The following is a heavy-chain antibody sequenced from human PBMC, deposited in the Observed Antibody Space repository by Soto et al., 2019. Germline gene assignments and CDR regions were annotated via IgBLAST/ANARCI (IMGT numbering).Heavy chain of an antibody. CDR3: ARAGYGDLYFDY. J-gene: IGHJ4*02. Sequence: SETLSLTCAVYGGSFSGYYWTWIRQPPGTGLEWIGEINHSGSTNYNPSLKSRVTISVDTSKNQFSLKVSSVTAADTAVYYCARAGYGDLYFDYWGQGTLVTVSS. CDR2: INHSGST. V-gene: IGHV4-34*01. CDR1: GGSFSGYY. D-gene: IGHD4-17*01.